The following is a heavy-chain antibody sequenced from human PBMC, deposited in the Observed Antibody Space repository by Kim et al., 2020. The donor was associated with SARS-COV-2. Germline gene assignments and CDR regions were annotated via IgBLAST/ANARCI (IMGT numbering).Heavy chain of an antibody. Sequence: ASVKVSCKASGYTFTSYYIHWVRQAPGQGLEWMGRINPDSGGTTFAQRFLGRVTMTRDASINTVFMELTRLTSADTAFYYCARGPGVPTIDYWGRGNL. CDR2: INPDSGGT. J-gene: IGHJ4*02. D-gene: IGHD3-10*01. CDR1: GYTFTSYY. CDR3: ARGPGVPTIDY. V-gene: IGHV1-2*06.